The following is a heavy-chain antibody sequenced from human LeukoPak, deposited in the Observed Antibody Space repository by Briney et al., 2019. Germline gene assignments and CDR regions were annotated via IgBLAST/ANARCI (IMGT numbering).Heavy chain of an antibody. CDR3: ARDGDTVLTRGYYYYMDV. V-gene: IGHV3-30*03. CDR2: ISYDGSNK. Sequence: PGGSLRLSCAASGFTFSSYGMHWVRQAPGKGLEWVAVISYDGSNKYYADSVKGRFTISRDNAKKSLYLQMNSLRAEDTALYYCARDGDTVLTRGYYYYMDVWGKGTTVTVSS. CDR1: GFTFSSYG. J-gene: IGHJ6*03. D-gene: IGHD4-23*01.